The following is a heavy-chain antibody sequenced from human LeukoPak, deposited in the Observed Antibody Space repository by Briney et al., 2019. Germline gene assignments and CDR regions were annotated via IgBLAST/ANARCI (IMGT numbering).Heavy chain of an antibody. CDR2: MQASGII. Sequence: PSETLSLTCSVSGGSISTYHWNWIRKPPGKGLECIGYMQASGIIKYNPSPKSRGNIFLATSKTQFLLNLKSVTAEDTAVYYCARDKRHSYGRYFDPWGQGMLVTVSS. D-gene: IGHD5-18*01. CDR1: GGSISTYH. CDR3: ARDKRHSYGRYFDP. V-gene: IGHV4-4*08. J-gene: IGHJ4*02.